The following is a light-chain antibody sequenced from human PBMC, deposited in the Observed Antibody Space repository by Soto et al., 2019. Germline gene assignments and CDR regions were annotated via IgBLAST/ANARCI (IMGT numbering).Light chain of an antibody. Sequence: DIQMTQSPSSLSASVGDRVTITCRASQSIRSYLNWYQQKPGKDPKLLIYAASNLQSGVPSRFSGSGSGTDFTLTISSLQPEDFATYYCQQSYSTPYTFGQGTKLEIK. V-gene: IGKV1-39*01. CDR3: QQSYSTPYT. J-gene: IGKJ2*01. CDR2: AAS. CDR1: QSIRSY.